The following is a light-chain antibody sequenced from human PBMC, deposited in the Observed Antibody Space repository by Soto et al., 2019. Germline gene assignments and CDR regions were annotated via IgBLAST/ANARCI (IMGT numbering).Light chain of an antibody. V-gene: IGKV3-11*01. Sequence: EIVLTQSPATLSLSPGERATLSCRASQNVSSYLAWYQQKPGQTPRLLIYDASNRATGIPARFSGSGSGTDFTLTISSLEPEDFAVYYCQQRSSWPRTFGQGTKVDIK. J-gene: IGKJ2*01. CDR1: QNVSSY. CDR2: DAS. CDR3: QQRSSWPRT.